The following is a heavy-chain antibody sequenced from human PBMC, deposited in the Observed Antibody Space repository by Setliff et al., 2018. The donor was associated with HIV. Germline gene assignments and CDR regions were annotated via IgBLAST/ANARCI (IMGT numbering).Heavy chain of an antibody. V-gene: IGHV1-69*05. J-gene: IGHJ1*01. Sequence: ASVKVSCKASGYTFRNYAVHWVRQAPGQRLEWMGGIIPIYGTANSAQKLQGRVTMTTDTSTSTAYMELRSLRSDDTAVYYCARDSEEWELLVYFQHWGQGTLVTVSS. CDR2: IIPIYGTA. CDR1: GYTFRNYA. CDR3: ARDSEEWELLVYFQH. D-gene: IGHD1-26*01.